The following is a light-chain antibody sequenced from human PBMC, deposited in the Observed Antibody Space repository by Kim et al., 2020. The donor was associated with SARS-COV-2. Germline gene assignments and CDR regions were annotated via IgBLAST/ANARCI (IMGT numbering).Light chain of an antibody. CDR1: SSDVGGSNY. CDR2: DVS. Sequence: SITISCTGTSSDVGGSNYVSWYQQHPGKAPKLMIHDVSKRPSGVSNRFSGSKSGNTASLTISGLQAEDEADYYCSSYRSSSTPVVFGGGTQMTVL. CDR3: SSYRSSSTPVV. J-gene: IGLJ2*01. V-gene: IGLV2-14*04.